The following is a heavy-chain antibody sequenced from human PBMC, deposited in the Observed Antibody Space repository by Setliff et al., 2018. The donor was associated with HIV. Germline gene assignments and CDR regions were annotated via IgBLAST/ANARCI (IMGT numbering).Heavy chain of an antibody. J-gene: IGHJ4*02. D-gene: IGHD1-20*01. CDR2: VYPPDSET. Sequence: PGESLKISCQGFGYSFVSYWIGWVRHRPGKGLEWMAIVYPPDSETVYSPSFQGQVTISVDNSISTTFLQWSSRRASDTAIYFCVRHITNPRWAYFDYRGQGTPVTVSS. V-gene: IGHV5-51*01. CDR1: GYSFVSYW. CDR3: VRHITNPRWAYFDY.